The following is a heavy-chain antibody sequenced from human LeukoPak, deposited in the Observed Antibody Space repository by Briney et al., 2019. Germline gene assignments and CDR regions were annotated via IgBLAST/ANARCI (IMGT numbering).Heavy chain of an antibody. CDR2: ISYDGNNK. CDR1: GFIFKNYA. V-gene: IGHV3-30-3*01. CDR3: AREFLVTAMVTGFDC. J-gene: IGHJ4*02. D-gene: IGHD5-18*01. Sequence: PGGSLRLSCAASGFIFKNYAMHWVRQAPGKGLEWVAVISYDGNNKYYADSVKGRFTISRDNSKNTLYVQMNSLRSEDTAIYYCAREFLVTAMVTGFDCWGQGTLVTVSS.